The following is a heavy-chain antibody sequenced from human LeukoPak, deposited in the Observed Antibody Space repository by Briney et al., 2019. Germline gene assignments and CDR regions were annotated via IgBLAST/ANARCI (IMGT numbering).Heavy chain of an antibody. V-gene: IGHV3-30*04. CDR3: ARHRDIVATPYNWFDP. Sequence: GGSLRLSCAASGFTFSNYAMHWVRQAPGKGLEWVAVISYDGSNKYYADSVKGRFTISRDNSKNTLYLQMNSLSSDDTAVYYCARHRDIVATPYNWFDPWGQGTLVTVSS. CDR2: ISYDGSNK. D-gene: IGHD5-12*01. J-gene: IGHJ5*02. CDR1: GFTFSNYA.